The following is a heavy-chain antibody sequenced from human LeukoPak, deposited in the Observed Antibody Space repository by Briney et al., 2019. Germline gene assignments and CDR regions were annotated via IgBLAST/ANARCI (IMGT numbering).Heavy chain of an antibody. Sequence: GGSLRLSCVASGFTFNNYGMSWVRQAPGKGLEWVSAISGSGGSTDYADSVKGRFTISRDNSKNTLYLQMNSLRAEDTAVYYCAKDQAWTDYFDYWGQGTLVTVSS. D-gene: IGHD3/OR15-3a*01. J-gene: IGHJ4*02. CDR2: ISGSGGST. CDR1: GFTFNNYG. V-gene: IGHV3-23*01. CDR3: AKDQAWTDYFDY.